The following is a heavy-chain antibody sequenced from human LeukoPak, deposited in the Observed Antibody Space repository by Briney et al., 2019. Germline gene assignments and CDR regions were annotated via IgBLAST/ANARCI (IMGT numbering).Heavy chain of an antibody. D-gene: IGHD3-3*01. Sequence: PSETLSLTCTVSGGFISNYYWSWIQQPAGKGLEWIGRLYTGRSTDYNPSLKSRVTMSVDTSNNQFSLRLTSLTAADTATYYCARESRVLIGDGYYLDSWGPGTLVTVSS. V-gene: IGHV4-4*07. CDR3: ARESRVLIGDGYYLDS. CDR1: GGFISNYY. CDR2: LYTGRST. J-gene: IGHJ4*02.